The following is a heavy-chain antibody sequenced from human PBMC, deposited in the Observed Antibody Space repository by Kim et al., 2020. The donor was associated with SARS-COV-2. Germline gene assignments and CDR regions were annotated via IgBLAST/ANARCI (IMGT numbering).Heavy chain of an antibody. CDR2: ISGSGGST. V-gene: IGHV3-23*01. CDR1: GFTFSSYA. J-gene: IGHJ4*02. Sequence: GGSLRLSCAASGFTFSSYAMSWVRQAPGKGLEWVSAISGSGGSTYYADSVKGRFTISRDNSKNTLYLQMNSLRAEDTAVYYCAKDRAVLDFWSGEGFDYWGQGTLVTVSS. CDR3: AKDRAVLDFWSGEGFDY. D-gene: IGHD3-3*01.